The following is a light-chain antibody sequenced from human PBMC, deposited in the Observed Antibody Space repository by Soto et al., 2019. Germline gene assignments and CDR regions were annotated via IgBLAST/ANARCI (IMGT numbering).Light chain of an antibody. CDR1: QSLSSN. CDR3: QQYGSSPRT. CDR2: GAS. Sequence: IVLTHSPATLSVSPGQRSTISGGASQSLSSNLAWYQQKPGQAPRLLIYGASTRVTGIPDRFSGSGSGTDFTLTISRLEPEDFAVYYCQQYGSSPRTFGQGTKVDTK. J-gene: IGKJ1*01. V-gene: IGKV3-20*01.